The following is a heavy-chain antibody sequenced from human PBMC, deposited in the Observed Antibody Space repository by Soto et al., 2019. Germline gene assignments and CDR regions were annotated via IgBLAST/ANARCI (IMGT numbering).Heavy chain of an antibody. J-gene: IGHJ4*02. V-gene: IGHV3-23*01. D-gene: IGHD3-22*01. Sequence: GGSLRLSCAASGFTFSSYAMSWVRQAPGKGLEWVSAISGSGGSTYYADSVKGRFTISRDNSKNTLYLQMNSLRAEDTAVYYCAKHTLYDSSGHYDYWGQGTLVTVSS. CDR2: ISGSGGST. CDR1: GFTFSSYA. CDR3: AKHTLYDSSGHYDY.